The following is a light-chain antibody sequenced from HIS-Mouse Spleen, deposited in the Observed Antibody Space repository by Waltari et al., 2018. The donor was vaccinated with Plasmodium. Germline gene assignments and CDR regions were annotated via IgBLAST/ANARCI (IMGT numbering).Light chain of an antibody. Sequence: QSALTQPASVSGSPGQSITISCTGPSSNVGCDNLVHWYQQHPGKAPKLMIYEGSKRPSGVSNRFSGSKSGNTASLTISGLQAEDEADYYCCSYAGSSTNWVFGGGTKLTVL. CDR2: EGS. CDR1: SSNVGCDNL. V-gene: IGLV2-23*01. CDR3: CSYAGSSTNWV. J-gene: IGLJ3*02.